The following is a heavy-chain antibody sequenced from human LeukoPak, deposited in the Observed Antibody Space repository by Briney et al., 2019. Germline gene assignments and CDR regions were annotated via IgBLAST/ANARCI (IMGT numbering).Heavy chain of an antibody. Sequence: SETLSLTCAVYGGSFSGYYWSWIRQPPGKGLEWIGEINHSGSTNYNPSLKSRVTISVDTSKNQFSLKLSSVTAADTAVYYCARGRRYSNYWFDPWGQGTLVTSPQ. V-gene: IGHV4-34*01. J-gene: IGHJ5*02. D-gene: IGHD4-11*01. CDR2: INHSGST. CDR1: GGSFSGYY. CDR3: ARGRRYSNYWFDP.